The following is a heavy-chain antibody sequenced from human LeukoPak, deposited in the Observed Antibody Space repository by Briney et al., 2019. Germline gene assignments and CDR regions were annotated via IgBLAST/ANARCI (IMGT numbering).Heavy chain of an antibody. J-gene: IGHJ3*02. CDR1: GFTFSSYD. Sequence: GGSLRLPCAASGFTFSSYDMHWVRQAPGRGLEWVSAIGIAGDTYYPDSVKGRFTISRENAKNSMYLQMNSLKDGDTAVYYCIRGGIQVSGIDAFDIWGQGTMVTVSS. V-gene: IGHV3-13*01. D-gene: IGHD5/OR15-5a*01. CDR3: IRGGIQVSGIDAFDI. CDR2: IGIAGDT.